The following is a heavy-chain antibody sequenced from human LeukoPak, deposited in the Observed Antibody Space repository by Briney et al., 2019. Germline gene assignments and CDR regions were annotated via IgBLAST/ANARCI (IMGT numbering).Heavy chain of an antibody. CDR2: ISSSSSYI. CDR3: ARDLRFISGTAGY. CDR1: GFTFSSYS. V-gene: IGHV3-21*01. J-gene: IGHJ4*02. Sequence: GGSLRLSCAASGFTFSSYSMNWVRQAPGKGLEWVSSISSSSSYIYYADSVKGRFTISRDNAKNSLYLQMNSLRVEDTAVYYCARDLRFISGTAGYWGQGTLVTVSS. D-gene: IGHD1/OR15-1a*01.